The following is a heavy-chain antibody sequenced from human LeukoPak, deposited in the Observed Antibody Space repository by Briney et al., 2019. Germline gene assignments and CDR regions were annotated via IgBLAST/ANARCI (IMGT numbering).Heavy chain of an antibody. V-gene: IGHV2-5*01. CDR1: GGSISSYYW. CDR2: LYWNDDK. CDR3: AHKGTTYAFDI. J-gene: IGHJ3*02. Sequence: TLSLTCTVSGGSISSYYWSWIRQPPGKALEWLALLYWNDDKRYRPSLKSRLTITKDTSKNQVVLTMTNMDPVDTATYYCAHKGTTYAFDIWGQGTMVTVSS. D-gene: IGHD4-11*01.